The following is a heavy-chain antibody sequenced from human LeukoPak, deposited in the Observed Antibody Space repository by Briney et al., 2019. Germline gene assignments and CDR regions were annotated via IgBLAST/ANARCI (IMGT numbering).Heavy chain of an antibody. CDR1: GGTFSSYA. J-gene: IGHJ4*02. D-gene: IGHD6-13*01. V-gene: IGHV1-69*13. Sequence: SVKVSCKASGGTFSSYAISWVRQAPGQGLEWMGGIIPIFGTANYAQKFQGRVTITADESTSTAYMELSSLRSEDTAVYYCLIAAAGTNRRTNDYWGQGTLVTVSS. CDR2: IIPIFGTA. CDR3: LIAAAGTNRRTNDY.